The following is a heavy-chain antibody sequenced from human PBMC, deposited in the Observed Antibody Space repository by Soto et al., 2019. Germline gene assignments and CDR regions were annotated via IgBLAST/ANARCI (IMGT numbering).Heavy chain of an antibody. CDR1: GFTFTSSA. D-gene: IGHD1-1*01. CDR3: AADVAGTTVDY. J-gene: IGHJ4*02. Sequence: ASVKVSCKASGFTFTSSAVQWVRQPRGQRLEWIGWIVVGSGNTNYAQKFQGRVTITRDMSTSTAYMELSSLRSEDTAVYYCAADVAGTTVDYWGQGTLVTVSS. V-gene: IGHV1-58*01. CDR2: IVVGSGNT.